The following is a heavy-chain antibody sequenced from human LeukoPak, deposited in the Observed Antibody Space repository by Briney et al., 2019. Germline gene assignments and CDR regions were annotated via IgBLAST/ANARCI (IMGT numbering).Heavy chain of an antibody. Sequence: PSXTLSXXCAVSGVSISSNLWWTWVRQPPGKGLEWIAEIHHSGSINYNPSLKSRVTISVDKAKNQFSLNLNSVTAADTAVYYCARGGDRSFDYWGRGTLVTVSS. CDR1: GVSISSNLW. J-gene: IGHJ4*02. CDR2: IHHSGSI. CDR3: ARGGDRSFDY. D-gene: IGHD3-10*01. V-gene: IGHV4-4*02.